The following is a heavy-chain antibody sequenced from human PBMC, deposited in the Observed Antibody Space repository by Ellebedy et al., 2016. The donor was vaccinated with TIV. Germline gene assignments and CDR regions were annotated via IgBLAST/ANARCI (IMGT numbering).Heavy chain of an antibody. Sequence: AASVKVSCKASGYTFTSYGISWVRQATGQGLEWMGWMNPNSGNTGYAQKFQGRVTMTRNTSISTAYMELSSLRSEDTAVYYCARGFDGSGSYYYYGMDVWGQGTRVTVSS. V-gene: IGHV1-8*02. CDR3: ARGFDGSGSYYYYGMDV. CDR1: GYTFTSYG. CDR2: MNPNSGNT. D-gene: IGHD3-10*01. J-gene: IGHJ6*02.